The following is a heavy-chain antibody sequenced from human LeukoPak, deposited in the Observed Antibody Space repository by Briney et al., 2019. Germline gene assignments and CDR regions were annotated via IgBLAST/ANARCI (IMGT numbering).Heavy chain of an antibody. CDR1: GFTFSSYA. CDR2: ISGSGGST. D-gene: IGHD2-21*01. J-gene: IGHJ6*02. CDR3: ARSMWSYYYYYGMDV. V-gene: IGHV3-23*01. Sequence: PGGSLRLSCAASGFTFSSYAMSWVRQAPGKGLEWVSAISGSGGSTYYADSVKGRFTISGDNSKNTLYLQMNSLRAEDTAVYYCARSMWSYYYYYGMDVWGQGTTVTVSS.